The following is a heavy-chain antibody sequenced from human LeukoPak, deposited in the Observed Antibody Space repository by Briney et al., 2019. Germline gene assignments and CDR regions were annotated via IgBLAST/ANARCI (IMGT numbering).Heavy chain of an antibody. Sequence: GGSLRLSCAASGFTFNNYGMHWVRRAPGKGLEWVAVISYDGSNKYYAESVKGRFTISRDNSKNTLYLQMNSLRAEDTAVYYCAKDSQSSTMIVVVRWFDPWGQGTLVTVSS. CDR3: AKDSQSSTMIVVVRWFDP. D-gene: IGHD3-22*01. CDR2: ISYDGSNK. V-gene: IGHV3-30*18. J-gene: IGHJ5*02. CDR1: GFTFNNYG.